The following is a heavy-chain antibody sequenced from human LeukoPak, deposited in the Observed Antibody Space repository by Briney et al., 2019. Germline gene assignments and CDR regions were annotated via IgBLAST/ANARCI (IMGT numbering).Heavy chain of an antibody. CDR3: ARVRRWLQLSYYYMDV. CDR1: GGSFSGYY. Sequence: SETLSLTCAVYGGSFSGYYWSWIRQPPGKGLEWIGEINHSGSTNYNPSLKSRVTISVDTSKNQFSLKLSSVTAADTAVYYCARVRRWLQLSYYYMDVWGKGTTVTVSS. CDR2: INHSGST. J-gene: IGHJ6*03. D-gene: IGHD5-24*01. V-gene: IGHV4-34*01.